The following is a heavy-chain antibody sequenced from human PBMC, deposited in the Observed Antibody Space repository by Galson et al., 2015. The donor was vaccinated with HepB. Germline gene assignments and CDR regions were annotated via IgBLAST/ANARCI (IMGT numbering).Heavy chain of an antibody. J-gene: IGHJ4*02. CDR2: IIPIFGTA. Sequence: SVKVSCKASGGTFSSYAISWVRQAPGQGLEWMGGIIPIFGTANYAQKFQGRVTITADESTSTAYMELSSLRSEDTAVYYCARGQTVWGSYRYSASPYYWGQGTLVTVSS. V-gene: IGHV1-69*13. D-gene: IGHD3-16*02. CDR3: ARGQTVWGSYRYSASPYY. CDR1: GGTFSSYA.